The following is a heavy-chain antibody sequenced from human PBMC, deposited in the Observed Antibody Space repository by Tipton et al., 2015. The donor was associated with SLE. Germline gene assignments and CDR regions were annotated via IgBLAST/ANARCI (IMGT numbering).Heavy chain of an antibody. J-gene: IGHJ4*02. CDR2: IKQDGSEE. V-gene: IGHV3-7*04. CDR3: ARGWSVRPYFDY. CDR1: GFTLSRYW. D-gene: IGHD2-8*01. Sequence: SLRLSCAASGFTLSRYWMSWVRQAPGKGLEWVANIKQDGSEEYYVDSVRGRFTISRDNAKNSLYLQVSTLRAEDTAVYYCARGWSVRPYFDYWGQGTLVTVSS.